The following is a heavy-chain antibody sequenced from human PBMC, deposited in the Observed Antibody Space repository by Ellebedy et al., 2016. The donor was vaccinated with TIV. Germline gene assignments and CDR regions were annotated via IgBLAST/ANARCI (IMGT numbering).Heavy chain of an antibody. CDR1: SGPIRSYY. J-gene: IGHJ4*02. Sequence: MPGGSLRLSCTASSGPIRSYYWSWIRQPPGKGLEWIGRIDSSGSTKYNPSLKSRVTMSVDTSKNHFSLKLTSVTAADTAVYYCARDRVGQGSLDYWGQGTLVTVSS. D-gene: IGHD3-10*01. CDR2: IDSSGST. V-gene: IGHV4-4*07. CDR3: ARDRVGQGSLDY.